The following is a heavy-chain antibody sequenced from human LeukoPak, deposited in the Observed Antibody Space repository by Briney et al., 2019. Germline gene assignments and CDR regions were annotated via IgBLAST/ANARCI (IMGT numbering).Heavy chain of an antibody. D-gene: IGHD3-16*01. J-gene: IGHJ6*03. CDR2: IIPIFGTA. CDR3: ARDDRVPGGYYYYMDV. CDR1: GGTFSSYA. V-gene: IGHV1-69*13. Sequence: ASVKVSCKASGGTFSSYAISWVRQAPGQGLEWMGGIIPIFGTANYAQKFQGRVTITADESTSTAYMELSSLRSEDTAVYYCARDDRVPGGYYYYMDVWGKGTTVTVSS.